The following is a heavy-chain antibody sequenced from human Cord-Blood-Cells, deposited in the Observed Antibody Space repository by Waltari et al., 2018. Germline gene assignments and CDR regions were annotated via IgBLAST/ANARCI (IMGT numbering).Heavy chain of an antibody. Sequence: QVQLQESGPGLVKPSETLSLTCTVSGYSISSGYYWGWIRKPPGQGLEWIGSLYHSGSTDYIPSLKIRVTISVDTSKNQFSLKLSSVTAADTAVYYCARGGPYSSSSFDYWGQGTLVTVSS. CDR1: GYSISSGYY. CDR3: ARGGPYSSSSFDY. V-gene: IGHV4-38-2*02. J-gene: IGHJ4*02. CDR2: LYHSGST. D-gene: IGHD6-6*01.